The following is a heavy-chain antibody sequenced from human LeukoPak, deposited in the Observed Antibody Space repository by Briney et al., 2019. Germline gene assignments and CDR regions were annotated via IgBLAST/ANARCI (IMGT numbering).Heavy chain of an antibody. D-gene: IGHD3-10*01. J-gene: IGHJ4*02. CDR2: IWYDGSNK. Sequence: GRSLGLSCAASGFTFSSYGMHWVRQAPGKGLEWVAVIWYDGSNKYYADSVKGRFTISRDNSKNTLYLQMNSLRAEDTAVYYCARDIPMVRGKDYWGQGTLVTVSS. CDR3: ARDIPMVRGKDY. V-gene: IGHV3-33*01. CDR1: GFTFSSYG.